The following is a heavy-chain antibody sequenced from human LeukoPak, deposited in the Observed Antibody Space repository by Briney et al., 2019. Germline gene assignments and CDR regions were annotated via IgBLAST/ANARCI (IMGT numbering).Heavy chain of an antibody. CDR2: ISGSGTST. J-gene: IGHJ4*02. D-gene: IGHD6-13*01. CDR3: GRDRLHEPISAAGHFDF. V-gene: IGHV3-23*01. CDR1: VFNFTDYP. Sequence: GGSLRLSFEALVFNFTDYPMSRVRQPPGKGLEWVAGISGSGTSTYYGVSVRGRVTISRDKSKNTLYLQMNSLRAEDTALCYYGRDRLHEPISAAGHFDFWGQGTLVTVSS.